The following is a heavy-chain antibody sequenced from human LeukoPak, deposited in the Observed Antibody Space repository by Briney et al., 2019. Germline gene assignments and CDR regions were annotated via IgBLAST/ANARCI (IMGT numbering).Heavy chain of an antibody. CDR2: INSDGSST. CDR1: GFTFSSYW. Sequence: GGSLRLSCAASGFTFSSYWMHWVRQAPGKGLVWVSRINSDGSSTSYADSVKGRFTISRGNAKNTLYLQMNSLRAEDTAVYYCARRTVVGTLDYWGQGTLVTVSS. J-gene: IGHJ4*02. V-gene: IGHV3-74*01. CDR3: ARRTVVGTLDY. D-gene: IGHD6-13*01.